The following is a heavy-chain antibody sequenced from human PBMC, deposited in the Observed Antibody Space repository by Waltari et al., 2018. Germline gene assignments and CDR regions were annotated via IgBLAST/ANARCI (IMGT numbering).Heavy chain of an antibody. D-gene: IGHD3-22*01. CDR3: ARFPRMTVIVVAPPDY. J-gene: IGHJ4*02. CDR1: AFSISSGYY. V-gene: IGHV4-38-2*01. CDR2: IFHSGGI. Sequence: QVQLQESGPGLVKPSETLSLTCAVSAFSISSGYYWGWIRQPPGKGLEWIGNIFHSGGIFNNPSLKSRVTISVDTSKNQFSLKLSSVTAADTAVYYCARFPRMTVIVVAPPDYWGQGTLVTVSS.